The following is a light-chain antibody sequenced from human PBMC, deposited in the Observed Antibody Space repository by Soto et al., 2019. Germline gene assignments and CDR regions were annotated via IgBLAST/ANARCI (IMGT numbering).Light chain of an antibody. V-gene: IGKV1-39*01. CDR2: ASS. CDR1: QSISTH. Sequence: DIQMTQSPSSLSASVVDRVTITCRASQSISTHLNWYQQKPGKAPKLLIYASSSLQSGVPSRFSGSGSGTDFTLTISRLEPEDFVVYYCQQYGSSGTFGQGTKVDIK. CDR3: QQYGSSGT. J-gene: IGKJ1*01.